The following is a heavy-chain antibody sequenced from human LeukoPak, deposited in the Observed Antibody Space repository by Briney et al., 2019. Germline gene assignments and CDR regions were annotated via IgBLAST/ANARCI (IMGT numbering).Heavy chain of an antibody. CDR3: ARGGGVHDP. Sequence: SETLSLTCAVYGGSFSGYYWSWIRQPPGKGLEWIGEINHSGSTNYNPSLKSRVTISVDKSKSQFSLKLSSVTAAATAVYYSARGGGVHDPWGQVALVTVSS. J-gene: IGHJ5*02. D-gene: IGHD3-10*01. V-gene: IGHV4-34*01. CDR2: INHSGST. CDR1: GGSFSGYY.